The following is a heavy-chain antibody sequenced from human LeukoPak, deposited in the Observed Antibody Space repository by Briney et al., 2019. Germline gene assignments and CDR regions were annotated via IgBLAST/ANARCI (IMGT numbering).Heavy chain of an antibody. CDR1: GFTFSSYS. D-gene: IGHD2-21*02. CDR2: ISSSSSYI. J-gene: IGHJ3*02. V-gene: IGHV3-21*01. CDR3: ARFESQKAYCGGDCYPDAFDI. Sequence: PGGSLRLSCAASGFTFSSYSMNWVRQAPGKGLEWVSSISSSSSYIYYADSVKGRFTISRDNAKNSLYPQMNSLRAEDTAVYYCARFESQKAYCGGDCYPDAFDIWGQGTMVTVSS.